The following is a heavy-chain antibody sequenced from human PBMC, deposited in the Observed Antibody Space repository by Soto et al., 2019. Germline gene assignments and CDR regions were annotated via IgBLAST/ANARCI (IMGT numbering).Heavy chain of an antibody. CDR1: QFSFSNYW. CDR2: IKKDESET. J-gene: IGHJ4*02. D-gene: IGHD6-19*01. Sequence: LVQSGGGLVPPGESLTVSCAPSQFSFSNYWMNWVRQAPGKALEWVANIKKDESETDYVDSVRGRFTIFRDNSNKTLYLQMNSLRVEDTAVYYCSKVPVAGLGYWGQGTLVTVSS. CDR3: SKVPVAGLGY. V-gene: IGHV3-7*03.